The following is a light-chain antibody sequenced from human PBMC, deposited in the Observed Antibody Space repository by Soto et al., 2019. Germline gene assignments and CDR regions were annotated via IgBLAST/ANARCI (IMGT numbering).Light chain of an antibody. CDR3: QQSYSTLT. J-gene: IGKJ4*01. Sequence: DIQMTQSPSSLSASVGDRVTITCRASQSISSYLNWYQQKPGKAPKLLIYAASSLQSGVPSRFSGSGSGTDFTLTISSLQPEDFATYYCQQSYSTLTFGGGTQVEIK. V-gene: IGKV1-39*01. CDR1: QSISSY. CDR2: AAS.